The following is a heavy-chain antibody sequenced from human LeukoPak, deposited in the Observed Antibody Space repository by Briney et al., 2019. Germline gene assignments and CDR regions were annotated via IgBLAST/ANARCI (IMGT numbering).Heavy chain of an antibody. Sequence: TGGSLRLSCAASGFTFSSYSMNWVRQAPGKGLEWVSSISSSSSYIYYADSVKGRFTISRDNAKNSLYLQMNSLSAEDTAVYYCARDIVGATGDAFDIWGQGTMVTVSS. V-gene: IGHV3-21*01. CDR1: GFTFSSYS. D-gene: IGHD1-26*01. CDR3: ARDIVGATGDAFDI. J-gene: IGHJ3*02. CDR2: ISSSSSYI.